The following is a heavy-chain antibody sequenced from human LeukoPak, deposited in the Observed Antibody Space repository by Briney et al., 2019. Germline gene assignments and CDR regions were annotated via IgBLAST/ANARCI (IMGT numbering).Heavy chain of an antibody. J-gene: IGHJ5*02. CDR3: AGMSYYDSSGDNWFDP. Sequence: ASVEVSCKASGYTFTGYYMHWVRQAPGQGLEWMGWMNPNSGNTGYAQKFQGRVTMTRDTSISTAYMELSSLRSEDTAVYYCAGMSYYDSSGDNWFDPWGQGTLVTVSS. D-gene: IGHD3-22*01. CDR1: GYTFTGYY. V-gene: IGHV1-8*02. CDR2: MNPNSGNT.